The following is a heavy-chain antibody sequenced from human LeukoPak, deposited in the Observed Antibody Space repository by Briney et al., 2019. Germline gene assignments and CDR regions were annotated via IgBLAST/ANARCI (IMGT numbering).Heavy chain of an antibody. CDR1: GFTFSRYW. CDR2: IKRDGSEK. Sequence: PGGSLRLSCTASGFTFSRYWMIWVRQAPGKWLEWVANIKRDGSEKYYVDSVKGRFTISRDNAKNSLFLQMNGLRVEDTAVYYCARDASCYVSSGYYDAFDIWGQGTMVTVSS. CDR3: ARDASCYVSSGYYDAFDI. D-gene: IGHD3-22*01. V-gene: IGHV3-7*01. J-gene: IGHJ3*02.